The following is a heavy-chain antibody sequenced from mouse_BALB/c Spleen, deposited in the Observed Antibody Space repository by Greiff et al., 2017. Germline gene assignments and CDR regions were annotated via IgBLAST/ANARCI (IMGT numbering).Heavy chain of an antibody. D-gene: IGHD2-3*01. J-gene: IGHJ4*01. CDR3: ARGDGYYGYAMDY. CDR1: GYSFTDYI. CDR2: INPYYGST. V-gene: IGHV1-39*01. Sequence: EVQLQQTGPELVKPGASVKISCKASGYSFTDYIMLWVKQSHGKSLEWIGNINPYYGSTSYNLKFKGKATLTVDKSSSTAYMQLNSLTSEDSAVYYCARGDGYYGYAMDYWGQGTSVTVSS.